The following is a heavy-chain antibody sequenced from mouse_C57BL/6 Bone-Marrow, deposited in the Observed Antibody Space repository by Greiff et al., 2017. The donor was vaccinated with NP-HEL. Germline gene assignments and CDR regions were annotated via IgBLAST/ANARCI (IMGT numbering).Heavy chain of an antibody. CDR3: AREDGYQGYFDV. D-gene: IGHD2-3*01. CDR1: GYSITSGYY. J-gene: IGHJ1*03. CDR2: ISYDGSN. V-gene: IGHV3-6*01. Sequence: EVQLQESGPGLVKPSQSLSLTCSVTGYSITSGYYWNWIRQFPGNKLEWMGYISYDGSNNYNPSLKNRISITRDTSKNQFFLKLNSVTTEDTATYYCAREDGYQGYFDVWGTGTTVTVSS.